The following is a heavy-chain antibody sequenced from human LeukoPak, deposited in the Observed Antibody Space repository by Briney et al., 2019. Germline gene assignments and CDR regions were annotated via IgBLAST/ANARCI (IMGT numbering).Heavy chain of an antibody. CDR2: IKQDGSEK. D-gene: IGHD3-10*01. CDR1: GFTFSNYW. CDR3: ARDGDITLTGVIRGGDALDM. V-gene: IGHV3-7*01. Sequence: GGSLRLSCAASGFTFSNYWMTWVRQAPGKGLEWVANIKQDGSEKYYVDSVKGRFTISRDNAKNSVYLQMNILEGEDTAVYYCARDGDITLTGVIRGGDALDMWGRGTMVTVSS. J-gene: IGHJ3*02.